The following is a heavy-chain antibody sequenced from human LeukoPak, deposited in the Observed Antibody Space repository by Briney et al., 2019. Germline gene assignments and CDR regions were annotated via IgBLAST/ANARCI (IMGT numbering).Heavy chain of an antibody. CDR3: AKGWNSLSFYITH. D-gene: IGHD3-10*01. V-gene: IGHV3-33*06. CDR1: GFNFSSFG. J-gene: IGHJ4*02. CDR2: IWYAGNNK. Sequence: GKSLRLSCAASGFNFSSFGMHWVRQAPGKGLEWVAVIWYAGNNKYYADSMKGRFTISRDNSKNTLYLQMNSLRVDDTAVYYCAKGWNSLSFYITHWGQGIPVTVSS.